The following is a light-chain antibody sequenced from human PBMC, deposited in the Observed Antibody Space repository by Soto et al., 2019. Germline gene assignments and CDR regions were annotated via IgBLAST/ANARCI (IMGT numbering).Light chain of an antibody. J-gene: IGKJ5*01. Sequence: EIMMTQSPATLSVSPGESATLSCRASQSVRNNLAWYQLKPGQAPRLLIYYASTRATGIPARFSGSGSGTEFTLTISSLQSEDFALYYCQQYNDWPPITFGQGTRLEIK. V-gene: IGKV3-15*01. CDR1: QSVRNN. CDR2: YAS. CDR3: QQYNDWPPIT.